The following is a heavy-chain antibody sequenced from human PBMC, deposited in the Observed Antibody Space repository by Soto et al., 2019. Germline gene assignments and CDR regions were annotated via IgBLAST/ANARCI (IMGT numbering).Heavy chain of an antibody. CDR2: IIPILGIA. D-gene: IGHD3-16*01. CDR3: ARGGEDEAHYGPVGY. J-gene: IGHJ4*02. V-gene: IGHV1-69*02. CDR1: GGTFSSYT. Sequence: QVQLVQSGAEVKKPGSSVKVSCKASGGTFSSYTISWVRQAPGQGLEWMGRIIPILGIANYAQKFQGRVTITADKSTSTAYKELSSLKSDDTAVYYCARGGEDEAHYGPVGYWGQGTLVTVSS.